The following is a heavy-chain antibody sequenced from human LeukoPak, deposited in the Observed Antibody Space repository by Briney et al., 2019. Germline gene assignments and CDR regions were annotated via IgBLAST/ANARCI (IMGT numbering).Heavy chain of an antibody. CDR2: IRYDGSNK. CDR1: GFTFSSYG. Sequence: GGSLRLSCAASGFTFSSYGMHWVRQAPGKGLEWVAFIRYDGSNKYYADSVKGRFTISRDNSKNTLYLQMNSLRAEDTAVYYCTRDLYASYGSGLNAFDIWGQGTMVTVSS. D-gene: IGHD3-10*01. V-gene: IGHV3-30*02. J-gene: IGHJ3*02. CDR3: TRDLYASYGSGLNAFDI.